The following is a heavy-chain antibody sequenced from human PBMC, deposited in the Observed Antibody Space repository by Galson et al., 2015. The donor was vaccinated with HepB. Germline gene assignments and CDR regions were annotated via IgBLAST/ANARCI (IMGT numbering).Heavy chain of an antibody. V-gene: IGHV3-30*04. CDR1: GFTFSSYA. CDR3: ASVMGGLWGSYRWAPRFDY. CDR2: ISYDGSNK. D-gene: IGHD3-16*02. J-gene: IGHJ4*02. Sequence: SLRLSCAASGFTFSSYAMHWVRQAPGKGLEWVAVISYDGSNKYYADSVKGRFTISRDNSKNTLYLQMNSPRAEDTAVYYCASVMGGLWGSYRWAPRFDYWGQGTLVTVSS.